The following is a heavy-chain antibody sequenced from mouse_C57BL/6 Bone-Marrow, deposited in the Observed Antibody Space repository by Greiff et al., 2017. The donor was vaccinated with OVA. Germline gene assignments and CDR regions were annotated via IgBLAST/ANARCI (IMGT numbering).Heavy chain of an antibody. Sequence: EVQLQQSGPELVKPGASVKISCKASGYTFTDYYMNWVKQSHGKSLEWIGDINPNNGGTSYNQKFKGKATLTVDKSSSTAYMELRSLTSEDSAVYYCASLYSNYGAWGQGTTLTVSP. J-gene: IGHJ2*01. D-gene: IGHD2-5*01. CDR3: ASLYSNYGA. CDR2: INPNNGGT. V-gene: IGHV1-26*01. CDR1: GYTFTDYY.